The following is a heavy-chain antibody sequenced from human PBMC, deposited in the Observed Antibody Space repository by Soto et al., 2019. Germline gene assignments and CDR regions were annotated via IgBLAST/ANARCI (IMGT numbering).Heavy chain of an antibody. Sequence: EVQLVESGGGLVKPGGSLRLSCAASGFTLSTYSMNWVRQAPGKGLEWVSSITSSGTYVYYADSVKGRFTISRDNAKNSLYLQMNSLRAEDTAVYYCVRDKIREVVAGGLYYYHYGMDVWGQGTTVTVSS. D-gene: IGHD2-15*01. CDR1: GFTLSTYS. J-gene: IGHJ6*02. V-gene: IGHV3-21*01. CDR3: VRDKIREVVAGGLYYYHYGMDV. CDR2: ITSSGTYV.